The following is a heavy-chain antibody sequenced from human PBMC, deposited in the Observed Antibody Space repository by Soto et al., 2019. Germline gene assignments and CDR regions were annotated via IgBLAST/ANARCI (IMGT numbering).Heavy chain of an antibody. D-gene: IGHD2-15*01. Sequence: QITLKESGPTLVKPTQTLTLTCTLSGFSLSTSGVGVGWIRQPPGKALEWLALIYWDEDKRYSPSLKSRLTITKDTSTNGVVLTMTNMDPVDTGTYYCAHKGGRGAGMDVWGQGATVTVSS. V-gene: IGHV2-5*02. CDR1: GFSLSTSGVG. CDR2: IYWDEDK. J-gene: IGHJ6*02. CDR3: AHKGGRGAGMDV.